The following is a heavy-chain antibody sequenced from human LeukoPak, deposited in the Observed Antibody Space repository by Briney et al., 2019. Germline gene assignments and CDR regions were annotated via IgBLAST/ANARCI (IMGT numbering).Heavy chain of an antibody. D-gene: IGHD6-13*01. V-gene: IGHV3-33*01. Sequence: GGSLRLSCAASGFTFSSYGMHRVRQAPGKGLEWVAVICYDGSNKYYADSVKGRFTISRDNSKNTLYLQMNSLSAEDTAVYYCARDSSSSWPGYFQHWGQGTLVTVSS. CDR2: ICYDGSNK. CDR1: GFTFSSYG. CDR3: ARDSSSSWPGYFQH. J-gene: IGHJ1*01.